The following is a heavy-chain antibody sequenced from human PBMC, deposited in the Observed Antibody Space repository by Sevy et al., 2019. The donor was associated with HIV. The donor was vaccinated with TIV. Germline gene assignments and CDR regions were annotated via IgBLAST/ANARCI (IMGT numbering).Heavy chain of an antibody. J-gene: IGHJ3*02. V-gene: IGHV3-23*01. CDR1: GFTYNKYA. Sequence: GGSLRLSCAASGFTYNKYAMSWVRQAPGKGLEWVSIIGGLDKNTYYAASVKGRFTISRANSNNTLYLQMNSLRAEDADVYYCARSSASDIWGQGTKVTVSS. CDR2: IGGLDKNT. CDR3: ARSSASDI.